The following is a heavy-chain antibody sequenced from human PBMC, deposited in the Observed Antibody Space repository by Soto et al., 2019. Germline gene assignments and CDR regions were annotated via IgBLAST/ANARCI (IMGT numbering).Heavy chain of an antibody. D-gene: IGHD1-26*01. J-gene: IGHJ4*02. V-gene: IGHV3-48*02. CDR1: GFTFSSYS. CDR2: ISSSSTI. CDR3: AREERAADY. Sequence: ESGGGLVQPGGSLRLSCAASGFTFSSYSMNWVRQAPGKGLEWVSYISSSSTIYYADSVKGRFTISRDNAKNSLYLQMNSLRYEDTAVYYCAREERAADYWGQGTLVTVSS.